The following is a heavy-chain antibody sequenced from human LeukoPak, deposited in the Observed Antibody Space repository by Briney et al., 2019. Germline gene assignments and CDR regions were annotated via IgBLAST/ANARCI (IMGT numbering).Heavy chain of an antibody. J-gene: IGHJ2*01. Sequence: SGTLSLTCAVSGGSISSSNWWSWVRQPPGKGLEWIGEIYHSGSTNYNPSLKSRVTISVDKSKNQFSLKLSSVIAADTAVYYCARDPMVRTPGNFDLWGRGTLVTVSS. D-gene: IGHD3-10*01. CDR1: GGSISSSNW. V-gene: IGHV4-4*02. CDR2: IYHSGST. CDR3: ARDPMVRTPGNFDL.